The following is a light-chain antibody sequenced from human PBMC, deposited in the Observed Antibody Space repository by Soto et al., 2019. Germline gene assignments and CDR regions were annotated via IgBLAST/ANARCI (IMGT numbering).Light chain of an antibody. CDR1: HSISIW. CDR2: DAS. CDR3: QHYNTYSKA. V-gene: IGKV1-5*01. Sequence: DIQMTQSPSTLSASVGDRVTITCRASHSISIWLAWYQQKPGKAPKLLIYDASSLESGVPPRFSGGGFGTEFTLNISSLQPDDSAMYYCQHYNTYSKAFGPGTKVDIK. J-gene: IGKJ3*01.